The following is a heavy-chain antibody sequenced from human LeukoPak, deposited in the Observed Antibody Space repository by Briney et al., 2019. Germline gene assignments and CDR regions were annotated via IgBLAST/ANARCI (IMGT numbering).Heavy chain of an antibody. CDR3: AIGRVYSSSFDY. CDR1: GGSFSGYY. J-gene: IGHJ4*02. V-gene: IGHV4-34*01. Sequence: SETLSLTCAVYGGSFSGYYWSWIRQPPGKGLDWIGEINHSGSTNYNPSLKSRVTISVDTSKNQFSLKLSSVTAADTAVYYCAIGRVYSSSFDYWGQGTLVIVSS. CDR2: INHSGST. D-gene: IGHD6-6*01.